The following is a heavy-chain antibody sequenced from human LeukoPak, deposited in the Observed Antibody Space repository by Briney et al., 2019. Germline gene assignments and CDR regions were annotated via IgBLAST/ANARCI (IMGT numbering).Heavy chain of an antibody. CDR1: GYTFIGYY. D-gene: IGHD2-15*01. J-gene: IGHJ4*02. CDR3: ARDHPDCSGDSCYS. V-gene: IGHV1-2*06. Sequence: ASVKVSCKASGYTFIGYYLHWVRQAPGQGVEWMGRINPNIGDTNYAQSFQGRVTMTRDTSISTAYMELSRLTSDDTAIYYCARDHPDCSGDSCYSWGQGTLVTVSS. CDR2: INPNIGDT.